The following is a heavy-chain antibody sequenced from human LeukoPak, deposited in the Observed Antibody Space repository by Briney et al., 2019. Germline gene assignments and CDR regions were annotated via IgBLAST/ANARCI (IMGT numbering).Heavy chain of an antibody. J-gene: IGHJ4*02. CDR2: IYYSGST. CDR1: GGSISSSSYY. Sequence: SETLSLTCTVSGGSISSSSYYWGWIRQPPGKGLEWIGSIYYSGSTYYNPSLKSRVTISVDTSKNQFSLKLSSVTAADTAVYYCARSTVVTRTIDYWGQGTLVTVSS. CDR3: ARSTVVTRTIDY. D-gene: IGHD4-23*01. V-gene: IGHV4-39*01.